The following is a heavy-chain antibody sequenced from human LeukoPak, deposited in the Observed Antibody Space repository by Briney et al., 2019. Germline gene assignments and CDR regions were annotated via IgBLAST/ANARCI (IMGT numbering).Heavy chain of an antibody. J-gene: IGHJ4*02. CDR2: ISGSDDGT. D-gene: IGHD2-15*01. CDR3: AKSPVSSCRGSFCYPFDY. Sequence: GGSLRLSCASSGFTFSTYAMSWVRQIPGKGLEWVSAISGSDDGTYYADSVKGRFTISRDNSRNTLYLQMNTLRAEDTAVYFCAKSPVSSCRGSFCYPFDYWGQGNLVTVSS. V-gene: IGHV3-23*01. CDR1: GFTFSTYA.